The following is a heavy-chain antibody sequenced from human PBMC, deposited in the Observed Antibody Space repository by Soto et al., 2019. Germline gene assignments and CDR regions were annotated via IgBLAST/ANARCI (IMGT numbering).Heavy chain of an antibody. D-gene: IGHD6-13*01. Sequence: GGSLRLSCVASGFTFSSYPMHWVRQAPGRGLEWVGFIRSKGYGGTTDYAASVKGRFTISRDDSKSIAYLQMDSLKTEDTAVYYCTRRGTIAAVDYWGQGSLVTVSS. CDR1: GFTFSSYP. J-gene: IGHJ4*02. V-gene: IGHV3-49*04. CDR3: TRRGTIAAVDY. CDR2: IRSKGYGGTT.